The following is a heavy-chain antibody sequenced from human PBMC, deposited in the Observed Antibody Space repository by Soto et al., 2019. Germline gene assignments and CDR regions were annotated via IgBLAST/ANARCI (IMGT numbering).Heavy chain of an antibody. CDR3: ARFLPEQLVRILDY. CDR1: GYTFTSYD. Sequence: ASVKVSCKASGYTFTSYDINWVRQATGQGLEWMGWMNPNSGNTGYAQKFQGRVTMTRNTSISTAYMELSSLRSEDTAVYYCARFLPEQLVRILDYWGQGTLVTVSS. D-gene: IGHD6-6*01. J-gene: IGHJ4*02. V-gene: IGHV1-8*01. CDR2: MNPNSGNT.